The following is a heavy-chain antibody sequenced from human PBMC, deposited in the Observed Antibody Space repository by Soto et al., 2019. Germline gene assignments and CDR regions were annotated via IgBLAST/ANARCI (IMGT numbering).Heavy chain of an antibody. V-gene: IGHV4-4*02. Sequence: QVQLQESGPGLVKPSGTLSLTCAVSGVSISIPNWWAWVRQAPGKGLEWIGEIDHSGTTNYNPSLNGRVTISLDRSKNQFSLRLISVAAADTAVYFCARGKFYAFDIWGQGTMVTVSS. J-gene: IGHJ3*02. CDR1: GVSISIPNW. CDR2: IDHSGTT. CDR3: ARGKFYAFDI.